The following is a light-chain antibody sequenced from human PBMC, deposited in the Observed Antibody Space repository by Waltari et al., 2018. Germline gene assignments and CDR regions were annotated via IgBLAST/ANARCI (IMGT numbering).Light chain of an antibody. CDR3: QQYDNYSPLT. CDR2: KSS. J-gene: IGKJ4*01. V-gene: IGKV1-5*03. Sequence: DIQLTQSPSTLSASVGDTVTITCRASQNIDRWLAWYQQKPGNPPNIRISKSSSLESGVPARFVGSGSGTYFTLTINNLQPGDFATYYCQQYDNYSPLTFGGGTRVDLK. CDR1: QNIDRW.